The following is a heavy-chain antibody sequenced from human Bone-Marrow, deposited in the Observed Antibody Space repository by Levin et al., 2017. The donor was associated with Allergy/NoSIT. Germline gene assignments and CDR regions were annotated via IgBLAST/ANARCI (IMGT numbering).Heavy chain of an antibody. Sequence: SETLSLTCTVSGGSISSSSYYWGWIRQPPGKGLEWIGSIYYSGSTYYNPSLKSRVTISVDTSKNQFSLKLSSVTAADTAVYYCARRTTVTTDYYYYGMDVWGQGTTVTVSS. D-gene: IGHD4-17*01. CDR2: IYYSGST. V-gene: IGHV4-39*01. J-gene: IGHJ6*02. CDR1: GGSISSSSYY. CDR3: ARRTTVTTDYYYYGMDV.